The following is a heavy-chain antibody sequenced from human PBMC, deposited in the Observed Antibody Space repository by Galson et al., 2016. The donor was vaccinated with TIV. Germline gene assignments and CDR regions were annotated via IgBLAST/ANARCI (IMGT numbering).Heavy chain of an antibody. CDR3: ARSGDYGDY. V-gene: IGHV1-8*02. Sequence: SVKVSCKASGYTFTSYDINWVRQATGQGLEWMGWTNPNSGNTGYAQKFRGRVTMTRNTSVRTDYMELSSLRSEDTAVYYCARSGDYGDYWGQGTLVTVSS. CDR2: TNPNSGNT. D-gene: IGHD4-17*01. J-gene: IGHJ4*02. CDR1: GYTFTSYD.